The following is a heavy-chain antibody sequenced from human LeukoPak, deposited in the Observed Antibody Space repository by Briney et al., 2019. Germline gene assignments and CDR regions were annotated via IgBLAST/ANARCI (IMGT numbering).Heavy chain of an antibody. D-gene: IGHD5-18*01. V-gene: IGHV3-30*18. J-gene: IGHJ4*02. CDR2: ISYDGSNK. Sequence: GRSLRLSCAASGFTFSSYGMHWVRQAPGKGLEWVAVISYDGSNKYYADSVKGRFTISRDNSKNTLYLQMNSLRVEDTAVYYCAKGSHRIQLWLRGENFDYWGQGTLVTVSS. CDR1: GFTFSSYG. CDR3: AKGSHRIQLWLRGENFDY.